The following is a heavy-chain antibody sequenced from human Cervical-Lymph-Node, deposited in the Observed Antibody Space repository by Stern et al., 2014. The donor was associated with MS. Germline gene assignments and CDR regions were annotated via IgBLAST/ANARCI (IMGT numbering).Heavy chain of an antibody. Sequence: EVHLVESGGGLVQPGRSLRLSCTASGFTFGDYAMSWFRQAPGKGLEWVGFIRSKPYGGTPEYAASVRGRFTISRDDSKSIAYLQMNSLKTEDTALYYCSRETGATEEYYFDYWGQGALVTVSS. CDR1: GFTFGDYA. CDR3: SRETGATEEYYFDY. D-gene: IGHD1-26*01. J-gene: IGHJ4*02. CDR2: IRSKPYGGTP. V-gene: IGHV3-49*03.